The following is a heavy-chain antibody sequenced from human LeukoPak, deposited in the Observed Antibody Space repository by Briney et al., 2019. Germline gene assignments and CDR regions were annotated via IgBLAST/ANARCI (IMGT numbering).Heavy chain of an antibody. D-gene: IGHD2-15*01. Sequence: SETLSLTCTVSGGSIISYYWSWIRQPPGKGLKGIGYIYYSGSTNYNPSLKSRVTISVDTSKNQFSLKLSSVTAADTAVYYCARLKRSLNWFDPWGQGTLVTVSS. CDR2: IYYSGST. CDR3: ARLKRSLNWFDP. CDR1: GGSIISYY. V-gene: IGHV4-59*01. J-gene: IGHJ5*02.